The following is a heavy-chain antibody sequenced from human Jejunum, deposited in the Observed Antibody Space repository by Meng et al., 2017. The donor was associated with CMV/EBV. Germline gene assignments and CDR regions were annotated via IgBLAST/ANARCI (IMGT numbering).Heavy chain of an antibody. Sequence: TVSGGSIGTYYWSWLRQPPGKGLEWIGHIYYSGSTNFNPSLKSRVTISLDTSKKQFSLRLSSVTAEDTAVYYCARASPNWNYVIDYWGQGTLVTVSS. CDR1: GGSIGTYY. CDR2: IYYSGST. V-gene: IGHV4-59*01. J-gene: IGHJ4*02. D-gene: IGHD1-7*01. CDR3: ARASPNWNYVIDY.